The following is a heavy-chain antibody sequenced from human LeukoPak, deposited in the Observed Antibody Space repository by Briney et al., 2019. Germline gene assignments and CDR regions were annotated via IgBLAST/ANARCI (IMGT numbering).Heavy chain of an antibody. J-gene: IGHJ4*02. CDR3: ARGRLRFLEWSTSEYFFDY. V-gene: IGHV4-31*03. D-gene: IGHD3-3*01. CDR2: IYFSGIT. Sequence: PSQTLSLTCTVSGGPISSGDYFWTWIRQLPGKGLEWIGYIYFSGITYYNPSLTSRVTMSVDTSKNRFSLTLSFVTAADTAVYYCARGRLRFLEWSTSEYFFDYCGQGTLVTVSS. CDR1: GGPISSGDYF.